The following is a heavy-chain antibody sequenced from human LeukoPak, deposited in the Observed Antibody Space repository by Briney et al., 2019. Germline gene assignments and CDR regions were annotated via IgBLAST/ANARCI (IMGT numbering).Heavy chain of an antibody. V-gene: IGHV3-23*01. Sequence: PGGSLRLSCAVSGISPSNYGMSWVCQAPGKGLESVAGIYGSGGGTNYADSVKGRFTISRDNPKNTLYLQMNSLRAEDTAVYFCAKRGVVIRVILVGFHKEAQYFDSWGQGAQVIVSS. CDR1: GISPSNYG. J-gene: IGHJ4*02. CDR2: IYGSGGGT. D-gene: IGHD3-10*01. CDR3: AKRGVVIRVILVGFHKEAQYFDS.